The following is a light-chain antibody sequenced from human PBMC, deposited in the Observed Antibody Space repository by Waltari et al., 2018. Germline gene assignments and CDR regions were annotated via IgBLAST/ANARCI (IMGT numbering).Light chain of an antibody. J-gene: IGLJ3*02. CDR3: MILHHRAVV. CDR1: SGINVATYK. Sequence: QAVLTQPASLSASPGESASLPCTLRSGINVATYKIYWYKQRPGSPPQFLLKYRSDSETKQGAGVPSRFSGSKDTSANAVIVLIAVLQSEDEADYYCMILHHRAVVFGGGTRLTVL. CDR2: YRSDSET. V-gene: IGLV5-45*01.